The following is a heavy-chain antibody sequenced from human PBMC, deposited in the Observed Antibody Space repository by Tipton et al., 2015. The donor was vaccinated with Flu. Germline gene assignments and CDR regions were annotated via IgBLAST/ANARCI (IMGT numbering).Heavy chain of an antibody. Sequence: TLSLTCAVYGGAFSSYYWSWIRQSPGKELEWIGEIDHSGDTKYTPSLKSRVTMSVDTSKNQFSLKLSSVTAADTAVYYCARGSREHITIFGVVIRAEYYFDSWGQGTLVTVSS. V-gene: IGHV4-34*01. CDR2: IDHSGDT. CDR3: ARGSREHITIFGVVIRAEYYFDS. CDR1: GGAFSSYY. D-gene: IGHD3-3*01. J-gene: IGHJ4*02.